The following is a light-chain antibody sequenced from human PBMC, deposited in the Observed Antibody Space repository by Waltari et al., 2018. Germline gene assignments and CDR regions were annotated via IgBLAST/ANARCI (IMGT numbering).Light chain of an antibody. V-gene: IGKV3-15*01. CDR1: QSVSSN. J-gene: IGKJ5*01. Sequence: IVMTQSPATLSVSPGERATLSCRASQSVSSNLAWYQQKPGQAPRLLIYGASTMATGIPAMFSGSESGTEVTLTSSSLQSQDLALYYCQQYNNWPPMTLGQGTRLEIK. CDR3: QQYNNWPPMT. CDR2: GAS.